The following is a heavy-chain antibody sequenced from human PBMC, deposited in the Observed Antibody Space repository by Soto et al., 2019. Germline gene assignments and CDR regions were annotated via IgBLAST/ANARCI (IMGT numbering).Heavy chain of an antibody. D-gene: IGHD7-27*01. CDR3: TRANWYSEY. CDR1: GGSISNHY. J-gene: IGHJ4*02. V-gene: IGHV4-59*11. Sequence: QVQLQESGPGLVKPSETLSLTCTVSGGSISNHYWSWIRQPPGKGLEWIGTIYYNGNTNYNPSLKSLVTMSVDTSKNLVALKFSSVTAANTAVYYCTRANWYSEYWGQGTLVTVSS. CDR2: IYYNGNT.